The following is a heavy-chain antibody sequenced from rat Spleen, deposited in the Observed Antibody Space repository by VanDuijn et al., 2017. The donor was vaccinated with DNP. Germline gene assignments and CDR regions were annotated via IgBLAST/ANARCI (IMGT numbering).Heavy chain of an antibody. J-gene: IGHJ2*01. D-gene: IGHD1-5*01. CDR1: GFTFSNYY. CDR2: ISTSGSST. Sequence: EVQLVESGGGLVQPGRSLNLSCAASGFTFSNYYMAWVRQAPKKGLEWVASISTSGSSTYYGDSVKGRFTISRDNAKSTLYLQMDSLRSEDTATYYCATHNNRGWGQGVMVTVSS. CDR3: ATHNNRG. V-gene: IGHV5-25*01.